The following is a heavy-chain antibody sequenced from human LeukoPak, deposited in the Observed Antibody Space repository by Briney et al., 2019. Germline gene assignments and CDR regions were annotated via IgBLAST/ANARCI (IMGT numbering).Heavy chain of an antibody. CDR3: ARAKDYYDSSGYYYSEYFQH. CDR2: INPNSGGT. CDR1: GYTFTGYY. Sequence: ASVKVPCKASGYTFTGYYMHWVRQAPGQGLEWMGWINPNSGGTNYAQKFQGRVTMTRDTSISTAYMELRSLRSDDTAVYYCARAKDYYDSSGYYYSEYFQHWGQGTLVTVSS. V-gene: IGHV1-2*02. J-gene: IGHJ1*01. D-gene: IGHD3-22*01.